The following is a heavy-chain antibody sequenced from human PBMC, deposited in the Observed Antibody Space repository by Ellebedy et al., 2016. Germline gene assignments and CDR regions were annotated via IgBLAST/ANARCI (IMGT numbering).Heavy chain of an antibody. Sequence: GESLKISXVASGFTFGNFFMSWVRQAPGKGLEWVSTIDGGGDKKYFADFVKGRFTISRDNSQNTLYLHMRSLRTEDSAVYYCRPGHYSGSWGQGTLVTVSS. CDR3: RPGHYSGS. J-gene: IGHJ4*02. CDR2: IDGGGDKK. V-gene: IGHV3-23*01. CDR1: GFTFGNFF.